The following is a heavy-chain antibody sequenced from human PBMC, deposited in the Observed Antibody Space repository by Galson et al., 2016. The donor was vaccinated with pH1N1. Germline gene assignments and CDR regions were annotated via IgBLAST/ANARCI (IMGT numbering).Heavy chain of an antibody. CDR1: GYMFNDYY. D-gene: IGHD3-10*01. J-gene: IGHJ4*02. Sequence: SVKVSCKASGYMFNDYYIHWIRQAPGQGLEWMGCMNPNSGVTKYAQKFQGRVTMTRATSISTAYMDLRRLRSDDTAVYYCARDGGNYGSGIDYWGQGTLVTVSS. V-gene: IGHV1-2*02. CDR2: MNPNSGVT. CDR3: ARDGGNYGSGIDY.